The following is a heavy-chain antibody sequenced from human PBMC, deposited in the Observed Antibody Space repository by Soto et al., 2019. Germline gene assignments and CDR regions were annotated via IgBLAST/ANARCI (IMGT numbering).Heavy chain of an antibody. CDR3: ARRYSKYLPLGN. CDR1: GFDFSRYE. D-gene: IGHD4-4*01. CDR2: ISRSGSKV. J-gene: IGHJ4*02. V-gene: IGHV3-48*03. Sequence: EVQLVESGGDLVQPGGSLRVSCAASGFDFSRYEMHWVRQAPGKGLEWVSYISRSGSKVNYADSVQGRFTISRDNAKNSLYLHMSSLRGDDTAVYYCARRYSKYLPLGNWGQGTVVTVSS.